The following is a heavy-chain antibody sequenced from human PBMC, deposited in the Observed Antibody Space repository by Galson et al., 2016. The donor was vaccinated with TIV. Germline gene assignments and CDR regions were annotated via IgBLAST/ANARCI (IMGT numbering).Heavy chain of an antibody. J-gene: IGHJ4*02. CDR2: ISFDGSNT. D-gene: IGHD4-17*01. V-gene: IGHV3-30*18. CDR1: GFTFNRFG. Sequence: SLRLSCAASGFTFNRFGMHWVRQAPGKGLEWVAHISFDGSNTNYVDSVKGRLTTPRDNSKNTLYLQMESLRGEDTAIYFCAKDPRDYDDYPYYFDSWGQGTLVTVSS. CDR3: AKDPRDYDDYPYYFDS.